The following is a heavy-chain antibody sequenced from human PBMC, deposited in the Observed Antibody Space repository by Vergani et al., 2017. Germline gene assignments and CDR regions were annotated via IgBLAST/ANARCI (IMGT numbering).Heavy chain of an antibody. CDR2: IKQDGSQK. D-gene: IGHD6-19*01. Sequence: EVQLVESGGGLVQPGGSLTLSCAASGFTFSNSWMTWVRQAPGKGLEWVACIKQDGSQKYYADSVEGRFTISRDNSKNTLYLQMNSLRAEDTAVYYCARGEGGWKVAAEYFQHWGQGTLVTVSS. V-gene: IGHV3-7*01. CDR3: ARGEGGWKVAAEYFQH. J-gene: IGHJ1*01. CDR1: GFTFSNSW.